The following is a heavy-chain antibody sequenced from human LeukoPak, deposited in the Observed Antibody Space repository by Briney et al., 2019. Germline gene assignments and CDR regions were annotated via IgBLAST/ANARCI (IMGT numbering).Heavy chain of an antibody. CDR2: IYYSGST. CDR3: ARRRKYSSGWSDAFDI. D-gene: IGHD6-19*01. CDR1: GGSISNYY. J-gene: IGHJ3*02. Sequence: SETLSLTCTVSGGSISNYYWSWIRQPPGKGLEWIGSIYYSGSTKDNPSLKSRVTISVDTPKNQFSLKLSSVTAADTAVYYCARRRKYSSGWSDAFDIWGQGTMVTISS. V-gene: IGHV4-59*08.